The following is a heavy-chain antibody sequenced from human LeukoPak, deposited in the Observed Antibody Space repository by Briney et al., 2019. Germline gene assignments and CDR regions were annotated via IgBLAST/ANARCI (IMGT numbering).Heavy chain of an antibody. CDR3: ARDGNLVSGYRYDAFDI. J-gene: IGHJ3*02. V-gene: IGHV1-69*13. Sequence: SVKVSCKASGGTFSSYAISWVRQAPGQGLEWMGGIIPIFGTANYAQKFQGRVTITADESTSTAYMELSSLRSEDTAVYYCARDGNLVSGYRYDAFDIWGQGTMVTVSS. D-gene: IGHD3-22*01. CDR1: GGTFSSYA. CDR2: IIPIFGTA.